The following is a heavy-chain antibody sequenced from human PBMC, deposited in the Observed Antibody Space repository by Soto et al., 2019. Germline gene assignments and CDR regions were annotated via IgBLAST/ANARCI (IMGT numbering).Heavy chain of an antibody. D-gene: IGHD3-3*01. Sequence: PWGSLRLSCAASGFTFSSYAMSWGRQAPGKGLEWVSAISGSGGSTYYADSVKGRFTISRDNSKNTLYLQMNSLRAEDTAVYYCGKGRKGFWLFDTWGQGTLVTVSS. CDR2: ISGSGGST. CDR3: GKGRKGFWLFDT. V-gene: IGHV3-23*01. CDR1: GFTFSSYA. J-gene: IGHJ5*02.